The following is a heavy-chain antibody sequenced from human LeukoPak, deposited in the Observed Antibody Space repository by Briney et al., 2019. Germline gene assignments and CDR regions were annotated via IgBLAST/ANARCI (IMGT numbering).Heavy chain of an antibody. V-gene: IGHV1-2*02. Sequence: GAAVKVSCKASGYTFTGYYMHWVRQAPGQGLEWMGWINPNSGGTNYAQKFQGRVTMTRDTSISTAYMELSRLRSDDTAVYYCARDEDYYDSSGYYNWFDPWGQGTLVTVSS. CDR2: INPNSGGT. D-gene: IGHD3-22*01. CDR3: ARDEDYYDSSGYYNWFDP. J-gene: IGHJ5*02. CDR1: GYTFTGYY.